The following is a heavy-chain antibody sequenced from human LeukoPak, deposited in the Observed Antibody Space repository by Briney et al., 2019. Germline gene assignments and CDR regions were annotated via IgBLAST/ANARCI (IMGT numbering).Heavy chain of an antibody. V-gene: IGHV1-2*02. Sequence: ASVKVSCKASGYTFTGYYMHWVRQAPGQGLEWMGWINPNSGGTNYAQKFQGRVTMARDTSISTAYMELSRLRSDDTAVYYCARALGPPPGNWFDPWGQGTLVTVSS. CDR1: GYTFTGYY. J-gene: IGHJ5*02. CDR2: INPNSGGT. CDR3: ARALGPPPGNWFDP. D-gene: IGHD3-16*01.